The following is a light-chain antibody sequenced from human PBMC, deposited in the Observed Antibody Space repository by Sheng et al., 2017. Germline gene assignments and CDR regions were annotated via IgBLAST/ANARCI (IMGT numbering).Light chain of an antibody. CDR1: QSLRTN. V-gene: IGKV3-15*01. CDR2: GAS. CDR3: KQYNSWPPFT. Sequence: EIEMTQSPDTLSVSPGERATLSCRASQSLRTNLAWYQQKPGQAPRLLIYGASTRATGIPVRFSGSGSGTEFTLTITSLQSEDFAVYYCKQYNSWPPFTFGGGTKVEIK. J-gene: IGKJ4*01.